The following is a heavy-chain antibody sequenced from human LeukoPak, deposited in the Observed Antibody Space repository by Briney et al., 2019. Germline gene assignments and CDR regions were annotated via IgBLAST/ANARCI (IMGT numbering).Heavy chain of an antibody. CDR2: IRYDGSNK. CDR3: AKDPPYYDFWSGSFDY. Sequence: GGSLRLSCAASGFTFSSYGMHWVRQAPGKGLEWVASIRYDGSNKYYADSVKGRFTISRDNSKNTLYLQMNSLRAEDTAVYYCAKDPPYYDFWSGSFDYWGQGTLVTVSS. V-gene: IGHV3-30*02. J-gene: IGHJ4*02. D-gene: IGHD3-3*01. CDR1: GFTFSSYG.